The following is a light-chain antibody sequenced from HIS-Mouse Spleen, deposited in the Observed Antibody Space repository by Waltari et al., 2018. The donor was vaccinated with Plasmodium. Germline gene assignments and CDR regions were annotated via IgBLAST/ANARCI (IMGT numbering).Light chain of an antibody. CDR3: SSYAGSNNLV. CDR1: SSYVGGYNY. V-gene: IGLV2-8*01. Sequence: QSALTQPPSASGSPGQSVTISCPGTSSYVGGYNYVSWYQQHPGKAPKLMIYEVSKRPGGVPDRFSGSKSGNTASRTVSGLQAEEEADYYCSSYAGSNNLVFGGGTKLTVL. J-gene: IGLJ2*01. CDR2: EVS.